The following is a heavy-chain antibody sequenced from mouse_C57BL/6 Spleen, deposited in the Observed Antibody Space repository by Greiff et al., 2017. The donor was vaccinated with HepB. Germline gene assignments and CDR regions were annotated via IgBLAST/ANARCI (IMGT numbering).Heavy chain of an antibody. Sequence: QVQLQQSGAELVRPGASVKMSCKASGYKFTSYNMHWVKQTPRRGLEWIGAIYPGNGDTSYNQKFKGKATLTVDKSSSTAYMQLSSLTSEDSAVYFCARWCYDGGNYALDYWGQGTSVTVSS. CDR1: GYKFTSYN. J-gene: IGHJ4*01. CDR3: ARWCYDGGNYALDY. V-gene: IGHV1-12*01. CDR2: IYPGNGDT. D-gene: IGHD2-12*01.